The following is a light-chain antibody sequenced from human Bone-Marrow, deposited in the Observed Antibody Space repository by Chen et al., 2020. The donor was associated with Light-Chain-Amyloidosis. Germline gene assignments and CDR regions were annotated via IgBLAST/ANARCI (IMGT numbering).Light chain of an antibody. Sequence: SYVLTQPSSVAVAPGQTATISCGGNNIGSTSLHWYQQTPGQAHLLVVYDASDRPSGIPERLSGSNSGNTATRTISRVEAGDEADYYCQVWDRSSDRPVFGGGTKLTVL. V-gene: IGLV3-21*02. J-gene: IGLJ3*02. CDR3: QVWDRSSDRPV. CDR2: DAS. CDR1: NIGSTS.